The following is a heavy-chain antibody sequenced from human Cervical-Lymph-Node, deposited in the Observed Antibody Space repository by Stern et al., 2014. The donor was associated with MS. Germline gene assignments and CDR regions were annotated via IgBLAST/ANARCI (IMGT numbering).Heavy chain of an antibody. D-gene: IGHD4-23*01. V-gene: IGHV1-69*01. CDR2: IVSIFDKA. CDR3: TREHHGGNFAS. J-gene: IGHJ4*02. CDR1: GASFSTNA. Sequence: VQLGESGAEVKKPGSSVKVSCKVSGASFSTNAISWVRQATGPGLEWMGAIVSIFDKANYAQRFRGRVTITADESTSTAYLDLSSLRSGDTAVYFCTREHHGGNFASWGQGTLVTVSS.